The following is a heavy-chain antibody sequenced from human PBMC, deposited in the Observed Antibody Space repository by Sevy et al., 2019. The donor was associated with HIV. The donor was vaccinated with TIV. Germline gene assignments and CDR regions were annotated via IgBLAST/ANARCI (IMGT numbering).Heavy chain of an antibody. J-gene: IGHJ4*02. CDR2: IHPNSAGT. Sequence: ASVKVSCKASGYTFTDYYMHWVRQAPGQGLEWMGWIHPNSAGTNYGQKFQGRVTMTRDTSIGTAYMELNRLRSDDTAVYYCARGQLQFLGWFLGDSWGQGTLVTVSS. V-gene: IGHV1-2*02. D-gene: IGHD3-3*01. CDR3: ARGQLQFLGWFLGDS. CDR1: GYTFTDYY.